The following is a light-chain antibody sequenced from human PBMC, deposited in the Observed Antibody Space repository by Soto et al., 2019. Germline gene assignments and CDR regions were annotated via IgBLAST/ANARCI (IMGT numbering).Light chain of an antibody. J-gene: IGKJ4*01. CDR1: QDISNY. Sequence: DIQMTQSPSSLSASVGDRVTITCQASQDISNYLNWYQQKPGKAPKLLIYDASNLETGVPSRFIGGGSGTDFTFTISCLHPEDIATYYYQQYDNLPFTFGGGTNVEIK. CDR3: QQYDNLPFT. V-gene: IGKV1-33*01. CDR2: DAS.